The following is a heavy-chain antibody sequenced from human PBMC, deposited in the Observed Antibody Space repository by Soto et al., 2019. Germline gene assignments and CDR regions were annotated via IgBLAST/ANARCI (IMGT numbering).Heavy chain of an antibody. Sequence: QVQLQQWGAGLLKPSETLSLTCAVYGGSFSGYQWSWIRQTPGKGLEWIGEINDSGNINYNPSLRSRVRIFVDSAKKQISLQLGSVAAADSAVYYCARGLILWFGELSRRGGYYYYMDVWGKGTTVTVSS. CDR1: GGSFSGYQ. J-gene: IGHJ6*03. V-gene: IGHV4-34*01. D-gene: IGHD3-10*01. CDR3: ARGLILWFGELSRRGGYYYYMDV. CDR2: INDSGNI.